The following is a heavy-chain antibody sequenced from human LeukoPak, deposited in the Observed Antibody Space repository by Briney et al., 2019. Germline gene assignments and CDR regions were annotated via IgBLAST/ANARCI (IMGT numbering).Heavy chain of an antibody. Sequence: GGSLRLSCTASGFLFRNYYMTSIRQAPGKGLEWVSYISSSGTTIYYADSVKGRFTISRDNAKTSLYPQMNSLRSEETAIYYLSNGRKYICSFGYWGQGTLVTVSS. CDR3: SNGRKYICSFGY. J-gene: IGHJ4*02. CDR2: ISSSGTTI. D-gene: IGHD1-1*01. V-gene: IGHV3-11*01. CDR1: GFLFRNYY.